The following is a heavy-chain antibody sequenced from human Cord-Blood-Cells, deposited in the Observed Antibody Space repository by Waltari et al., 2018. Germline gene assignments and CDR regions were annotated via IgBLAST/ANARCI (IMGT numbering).Heavy chain of an antibody. CDR2: IYHSGST. J-gene: IGHJ4*02. CDR1: GYSISSGYY. D-gene: IGHD2-21*01. Sequence: QVQLQESGPGLVKPSETLSFTCTVSGYSISSGYYWGWIRQPPGKGLEWIGIIYHSGSTYYNPSLKSRVTISVDTSKNQFSLKLSAVTAADTAVYYCARDSEAYCGGDCYDSSFDYWGQATLVTVSS. CDR3: ARDSEAYCGGDCYDSSFDY. V-gene: IGHV4-38-2*02.